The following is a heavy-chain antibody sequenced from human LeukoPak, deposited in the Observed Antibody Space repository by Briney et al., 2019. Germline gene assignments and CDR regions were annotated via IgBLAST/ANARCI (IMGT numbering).Heavy chain of an antibody. V-gene: IGHV1-2*02. CDR1: GYTFTGYY. CDR3: ARGRYSSSWDGRWGNWFDP. J-gene: IGHJ5*02. Sequence: GASVKVSCKASGYTFTGYYMHWVRQAPGQGLEWMGWINPNSDGTNYAQKFQGRVTMTRDTSISTAYMELSRLRSDDTAVYYCARGRYSSSWDGRWGNWFDPWGQGTLVTVSS. CDR2: INPNSDGT. D-gene: IGHD6-13*01.